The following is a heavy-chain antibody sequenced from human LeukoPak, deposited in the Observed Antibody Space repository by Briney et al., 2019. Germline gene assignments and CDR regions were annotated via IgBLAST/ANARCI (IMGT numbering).Heavy chain of an antibody. Sequence: GGSLRLSCTASGFSFSSSWMSWVCQAPGKGLEWVANIKYDGSEKYYVDSVKGRFTISRDNAKNSLYLQMDSLGAEDTAVYYCATDYGGGYFDYWGQGTLVTVSS. J-gene: IGHJ4*02. CDR2: IKYDGSEK. CDR3: ATDYGGGYFDY. V-gene: IGHV3-7*01. CDR1: GFSFSSSW. D-gene: IGHD4-23*01.